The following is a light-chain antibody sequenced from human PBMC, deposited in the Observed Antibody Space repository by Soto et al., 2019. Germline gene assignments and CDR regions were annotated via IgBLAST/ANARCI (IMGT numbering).Light chain of an antibody. Sequence: AIQMTQSPSSLSASVGDRLTITCRASQDIRNDLGWYQQKPGKAPKLLMYASFSLQSGVPSRFSGSGSGTDFTFTISSLQPEDSATYYCLQDYNYPRTFGQGTKVEIK. CDR3: LQDYNYPRT. CDR2: ASF. J-gene: IGKJ1*01. V-gene: IGKV1-6*01. CDR1: QDIRND.